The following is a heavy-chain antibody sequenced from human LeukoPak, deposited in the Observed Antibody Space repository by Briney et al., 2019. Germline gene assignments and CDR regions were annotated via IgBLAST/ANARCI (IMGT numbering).Heavy chain of an antibody. D-gene: IGHD6-13*01. V-gene: IGHV4-4*07. CDR2: IYTSGDT. Sequence: TSETLSLTCTDSGGSISTYYWSWIRQPAGKGLEWIGRIYTSGDTNYNPSLKSRVTMSIATSKNQFSLNLSSVTAADTAMYSCARGHIAVAGSDYWGQGILVTVSS. J-gene: IGHJ4*02. CDR3: ARGHIAVAGSDY. CDR1: GGSISTYY.